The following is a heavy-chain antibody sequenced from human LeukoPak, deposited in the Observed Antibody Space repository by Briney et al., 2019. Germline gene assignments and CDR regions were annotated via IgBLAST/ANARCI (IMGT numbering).Heavy chain of an antibody. CDR1: RGTFSSYA. CDR2: IIPIFGTA. D-gene: IGHD2-2*02. Sequence: SVKVSCKASRGTFSSYAISWVRQAPGQGLEWMGGIIPIFGTANYAQKFQGRVTITADESTSTAYMELSSLRSEDTAVYYCARGGIVVVPAAIRTAYNWFDPWGQGTLVTVSS. V-gene: IGHV1-69*13. J-gene: IGHJ5*02. CDR3: ARGGIVVVPAAIRTAYNWFDP.